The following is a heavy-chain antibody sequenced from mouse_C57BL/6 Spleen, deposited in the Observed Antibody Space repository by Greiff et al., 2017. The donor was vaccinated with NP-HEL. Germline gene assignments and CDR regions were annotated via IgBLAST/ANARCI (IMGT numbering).Heavy chain of an antibody. V-gene: IGHV14-4*01. CDR2: IDPENGDT. Sequence: EVHLVESGAELVRPGASVKLSCTASGFNIKDDYMHWVKQRPEQGLEWIGWIDPENGDTEYASKFQGKATITADTSSNTAYLQLSSLTSEDTAVYYCTTGSGYDYWGQGTTLTVSS. CDR1: GFNIKDDY. J-gene: IGHJ2*01. CDR3: TTGSGYDY. D-gene: IGHD3-2*02.